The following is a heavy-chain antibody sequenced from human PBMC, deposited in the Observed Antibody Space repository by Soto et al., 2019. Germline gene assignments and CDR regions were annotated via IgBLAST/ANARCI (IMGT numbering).Heavy chain of an antibody. V-gene: IGHV4-59*12. Sequence: SETLSLTCTVSGGSISGYHWSWFRQTPGKGLEWIGYMYYLGNTKYNPSLNSRVTMSVDTSKNQFSLNLSSVTAADTAVYYCARGDIVATMYYFDHWGQGTLVTVTS. CDR1: GGSISGYH. D-gene: IGHD5-12*01. CDR2: MYYLGNT. J-gene: IGHJ4*02. CDR3: ARGDIVATMYYFDH.